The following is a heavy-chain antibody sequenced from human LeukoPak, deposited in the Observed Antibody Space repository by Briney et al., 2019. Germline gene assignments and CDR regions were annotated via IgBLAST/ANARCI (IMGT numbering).Heavy chain of an antibody. Sequence: PSETLSLTCTVSGGSISSYYWSWIRQPPGKGLERIGYISYSGSTNYNPSLKSRVTISVDTSKNQFSLKLSSVTAADTAVYYCARDSSGWYGGSDYWGQGTLVTVSS. CDR1: GGSISSYY. CDR3: ARDSSGWYGGSDY. J-gene: IGHJ4*02. V-gene: IGHV4-59*01. CDR2: ISYSGST. D-gene: IGHD6-19*01.